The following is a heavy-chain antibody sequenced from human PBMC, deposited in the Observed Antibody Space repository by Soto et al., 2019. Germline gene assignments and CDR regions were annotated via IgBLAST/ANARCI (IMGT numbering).Heavy chain of an antibody. CDR1: GFIFSSYW. Sequence: GGSLRLSCAASGFIFSSYWMTWVRQAPGKGLEWVANINQDGSEKYYVDSVRGRFTISRDNAKNSLSLQMSSLRAEDTAVYYCAAKGGYCCTTSCYVYFDFWGQGTLVTVSS. CDR2: INQDGSEK. V-gene: IGHV3-7*01. J-gene: IGHJ4*02. CDR3: AAKGGYCCTTSCYVYFDF. D-gene: IGHD2-2*01.